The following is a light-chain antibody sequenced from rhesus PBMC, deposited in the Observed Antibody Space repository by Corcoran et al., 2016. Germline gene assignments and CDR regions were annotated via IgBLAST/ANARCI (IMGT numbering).Light chain of an antibody. CDR3: QQYSNWPYS. CDR1: QSVSSS. CDR2: GAS. Sequence: EIVMTQSPATLSLSPGERATLSCRASQSVSSSLAWYQQKPGQAPRLLIYGASSRATGIPDRFSGSGSGTYFTLTISSLEPEDFAVYYCQQYSNWPYSFGQGTKVEIK. J-gene: IGKJ2*01. V-gene: IGKV3-42*03.